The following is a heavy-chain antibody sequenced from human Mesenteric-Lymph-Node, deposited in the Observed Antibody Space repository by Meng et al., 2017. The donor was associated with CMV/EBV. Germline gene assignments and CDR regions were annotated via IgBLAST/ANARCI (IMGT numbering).Heavy chain of an antibody. V-gene: IGHV1-69*05. D-gene: IGHD4-23*01. CDR3: ARRHGGNYVFDY. CDR2: IIPLIDIP. CDR1: GYTFIGYY. J-gene: IGHJ4*02. Sequence: SVKVSCKASGYTFIGYYIHWVRQAPGQGLEWMGGIIPLIDIPDYAHKFQGRVTFSMDESSSTAYMDLISLTSGDTAVYYCARRHGGNYVFDYWGQGTLVTVSS.